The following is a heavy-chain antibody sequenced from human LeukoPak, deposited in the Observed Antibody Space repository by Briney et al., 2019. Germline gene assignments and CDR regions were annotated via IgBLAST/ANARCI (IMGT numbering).Heavy chain of an antibody. V-gene: IGHV4-39*07. CDR2: IHQSGTT. Sequence: SETLSLTCTVSGGSISSSSYYWGWIRQPPGKGLEWIGSIHQSGTTYYNPSLKSRVTISADTSKNQFSLKLSSVTAADTAVYYCARDSSGWVGYFDYWGQGTLVTVSS. CDR3: ARDSSGWVGYFDY. CDR1: GGSISSSSYY. J-gene: IGHJ4*02. D-gene: IGHD6-19*01.